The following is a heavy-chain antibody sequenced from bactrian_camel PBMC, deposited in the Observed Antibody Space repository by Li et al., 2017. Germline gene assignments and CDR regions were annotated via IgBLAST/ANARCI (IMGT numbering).Heavy chain of an antibody. CDR2: VAAGGGRT. CDR3: AAFDTLACTRGSMGRSDYNY. J-gene: IGHJ4*01. CDR1: GYTYSIGC. D-gene: IGHD4*01. Sequence: QVQLVESGGGSVQAGGSLRLSCVASGYTYSIGCVGWFRQVADKEREQVASIVTSVGRPPVAAGGGRTYYADSVKGRFVISRSQDSAKKKAFLQMNSLKPEDSAMYYCAAFDTLACTRGSMGRSDYNYWGQGTQVTVS. V-gene: IGHV3S1*01.